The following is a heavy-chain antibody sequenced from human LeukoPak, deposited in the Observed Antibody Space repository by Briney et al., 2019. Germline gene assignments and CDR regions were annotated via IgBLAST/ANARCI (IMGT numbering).Heavy chain of an antibody. CDR2: ISSGSSPI. D-gene: IGHD3/OR15-3a*01. CDR1: GFTFRTFS. CDR3: TYLRTPYYNDKWLDP. Sequence: RTGGSLRLSCAASGFTFRTFSMNWVRQAPGKGLEWLSYISSGSSPIYYADSVKGRFTISRDDAQNLVYLQMNSLRAEDTAVYYCTYLRTPYYNDKWLDPWGQGALVTVSS. V-gene: IGHV3-48*04. J-gene: IGHJ5*02.